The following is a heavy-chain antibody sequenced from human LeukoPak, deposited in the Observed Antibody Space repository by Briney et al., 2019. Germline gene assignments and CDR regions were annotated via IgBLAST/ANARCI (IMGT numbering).Heavy chain of an antibody. CDR1: GGTFSSYA. CDR2: TIPILGIA. J-gene: IGHJ6*02. D-gene: IGHD5-12*01. V-gene: IGHV1-69*04. Sequence: SVKVSCKASGGTFSSYAISWVRQAPGQGLEWMGRTIPILGIANYAQKFQGRVTITADKSTSTAYMELSSLRSEDTAVYYCAREEEVGGYDYYYYGMDVWGQGTTVTVSS. CDR3: AREEEVGGYDYYYYGMDV.